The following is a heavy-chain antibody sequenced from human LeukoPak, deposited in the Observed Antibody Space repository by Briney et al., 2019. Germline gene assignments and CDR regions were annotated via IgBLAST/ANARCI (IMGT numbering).Heavy chain of an antibody. CDR1: GFTISNAW. J-gene: IGHJ4*02. D-gene: IGHD2-15*01. Sequence: GGSLRLSCAVSGFTISNAWMNWVRQAPGKGLEWVGRIKRKADGGTTDYAAPVKGRFTISREDSENMLYLQMNSLKTEDTAVYYCTIGGDIDVWGQGTLVTVSS. CDR2: IKRKADGGTT. V-gene: IGHV3-15*01. CDR3: TIGGDIDV.